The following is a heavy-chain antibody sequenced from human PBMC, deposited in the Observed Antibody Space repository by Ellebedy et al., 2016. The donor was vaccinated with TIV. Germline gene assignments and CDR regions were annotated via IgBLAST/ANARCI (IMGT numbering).Heavy chain of an antibody. CDR3: ARDLVAGSGSLGS. CDR1: GFTFRADW. Sequence: GESLKISCAASGFTFRADWMHWVRQAPGKGLVWVSRINSDGGTTNYADSVKGRFTISRDNAKNTLYPQMNSLRVEDTAVYYCARDLVAGSGSLGSWGQGTLVTVSS. D-gene: IGHD3-10*01. V-gene: IGHV3-74*01. CDR2: INSDGGTT. J-gene: IGHJ5*02.